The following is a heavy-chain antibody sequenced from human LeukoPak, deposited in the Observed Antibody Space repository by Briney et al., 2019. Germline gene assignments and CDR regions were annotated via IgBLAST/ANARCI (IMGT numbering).Heavy chain of an antibody. CDR2: IYYSGST. V-gene: IGHV4-39*01. CDR3: GGDSGYDSDYYYMDV. J-gene: IGHJ6*03. CDR1: GGSISSSSYY. D-gene: IGHD5-12*01. Sequence: PSETLSLTCTVSGGSISSSSYYWGWIRQPPGKGLEWIGSIYYSGSTYYNPSLKSRVTISVDTSKNQFSLKLSSVTAVDTAVYYCGGDSGYDSDYYYMDVWGKGTTVTISS.